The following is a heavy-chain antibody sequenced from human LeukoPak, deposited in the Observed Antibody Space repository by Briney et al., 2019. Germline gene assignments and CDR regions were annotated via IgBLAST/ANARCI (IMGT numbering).Heavy chain of an antibody. Sequence: PSETLSLTCTVSGVSVTTYHWSWLRQPAGKRLEWIGRVHADGTSNYNPSLKSRVSMSVDTSKDQFSLKLTSVTAADTAVYFCASDGLYNNGYSHFDYWGQGTLVTVSS. CDR3: ASDGLYNNGYSHFDY. CDR1: GVSVTTYH. D-gene: IGHD5-18*01. J-gene: IGHJ4*02. V-gene: IGHV4-4*07. CDR2: VHADGTS.